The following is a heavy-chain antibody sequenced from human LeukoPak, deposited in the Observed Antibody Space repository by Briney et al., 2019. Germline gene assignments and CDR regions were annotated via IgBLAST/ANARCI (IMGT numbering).Heavy chain of an antibody. CDR2: IYYSGST. CDR3: ATHEWLDDAFDI. CDR1: GGSISSSSYY. J-gene: IGHJ3*02. V-gene: IGHV4-39*07. D-gene: IGHD3-3*01. Sequence: SETLXLTCTVSGGSISSSSYYWGWIRQPPGKGLEWIGSIYYSGSTYYNPSLKSRVTISVDTSKNQFSLKLSSVTAADTAVYYCATHEWLDDAFDIWGQGTMVTVSS.